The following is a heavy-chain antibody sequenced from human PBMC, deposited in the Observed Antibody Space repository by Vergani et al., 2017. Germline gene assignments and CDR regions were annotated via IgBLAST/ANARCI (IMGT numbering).Heavy chain of an antibody. CDR3: ARKHISNYYDSSGYYYMGYYYGMDV. Sequence: EVQLVESGGGLLQPGRSLRLSCAASGFTFNEFAMHWVRQAPGKGLEWVAGISWNGGIILYADSVKGRFNVSRDNGKKSLDLQMNDLRLEDTAVYYCARKHISNYYDSSGYYYMGYYYGMDVWGQGTTVTVSS. J-gene: IGHJ6*02. CDR1: GFTFNEFA. V-gene: IGHV3-9*01. D-gene: IGHD3-22*01. CDR2: ISWNGGII.